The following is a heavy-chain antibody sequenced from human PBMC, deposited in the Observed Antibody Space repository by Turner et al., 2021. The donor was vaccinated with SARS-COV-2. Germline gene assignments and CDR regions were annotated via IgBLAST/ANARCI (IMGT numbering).Heavy chain of an antibody. D-gene: IGHD2-21*02. CDR1: GFHFSSYA. CDR2: ISYDGSNK. CDR3: ARDHWGNVVVVTANHYYYGMDV. V-gene: IGHV3-30-3*01. Sequence: QVQLVESGGGVVQPGRSLRLSCSASGFHFSSYAMHWVRQAPGKGLEWVAVISYDGSNKYYADSVKGRFTISRDNSKNTLYLQMNSLRAEDTAVYYCARDHWGNVVVVTANHYYYGMDVWGQGTTVTVSS. J-gene: IGHJ6*02.